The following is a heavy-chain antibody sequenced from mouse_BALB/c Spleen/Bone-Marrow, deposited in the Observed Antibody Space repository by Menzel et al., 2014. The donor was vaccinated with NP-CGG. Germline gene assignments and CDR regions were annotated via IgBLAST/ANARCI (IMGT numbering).Heavy chain of an antibody. D-gene: IGHD1-2*01. CDR1: GYTFTRYW. CDR2: INPSNGRT. V-gene: IGHV1S81*02. J-gene: IGHJ2*01. CDR3: AREAYYGPDY. Sequence: QVQPQQSGAELVKPGASVKLSCKASGYTFTRYWMEWVKQRPGQGLEWIGEINPSNGRTNYNEKFKSKATLTVDKSSSTAYMQLSSLTSEDSAVYYCAREAYYGPDYWGQGTTLTVSS.